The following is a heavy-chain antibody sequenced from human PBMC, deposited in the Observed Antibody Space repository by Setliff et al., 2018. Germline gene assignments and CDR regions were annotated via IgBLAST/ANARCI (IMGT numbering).Heavy chain of an antibody. J-gene: IGHJ4*02. V-gene: IGHV1-46*01. D-gene: IGHD6-13*01. CDR1: GYSFTGYY. CDR3: ARGGLAAAGRKGVFEY. CDR2: IHTGGGSA. Sequence: GASVKVSCKTSGYSFTGYYTHWVRQAPGQGLEWMGIIHTGGGSASYAQKFQGRVTMTSDTSTSTVYMEVNIVTSDDTAIYYCARGGLAAAGRKGVFEYWGQGTVVIVSS.